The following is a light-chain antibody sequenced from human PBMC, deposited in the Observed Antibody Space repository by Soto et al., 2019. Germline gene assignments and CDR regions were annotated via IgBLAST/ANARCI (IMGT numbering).Light chain of an antibody. CDR1: SSNIGRNT. J-gene: IGLJ3*02. CDR2: SNA. CDR3: AACDDSLNGPV. Sequence: QAVVTQPPSASGTPGQRVTISCSGGSSNIGRNTVNWYQQLPGTAPKLLIYSNAARPSGVPDRISGSRSGTSASLAISGLQSEDEADYYCAACDDSLNGPVFGGGTKLTVL. V-gene: IGLV1-44*01.